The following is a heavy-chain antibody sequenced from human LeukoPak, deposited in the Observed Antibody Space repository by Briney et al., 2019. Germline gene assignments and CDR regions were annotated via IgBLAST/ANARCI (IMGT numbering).Heavy chain of an antibody. CDR1: GGTFSSYA. CDR2: IIPIFGTA. CDR3: ARDRGGIYYFDY. V-gene: IGHV1-69*13. D-gene: IGHD3-10*01. Sequence: VASVKVSCKASGGTFSSYAISWVRQAPGQGLEWMGGIIPIFGTANYAQKFQGRVTITADESTSTAYMELSSLRSEDTAVYYCARDRGGIYYFDYWGQGTLVTVSS. J-gene: IGHJ4*02.